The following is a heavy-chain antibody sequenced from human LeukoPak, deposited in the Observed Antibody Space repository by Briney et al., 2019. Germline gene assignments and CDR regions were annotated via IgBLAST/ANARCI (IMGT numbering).Heavy chain of an antibody. CDR2: INWSGGDI. CDR1: GFNFDDYA. Sequence: TGGSLRLSCAASGFNFDDYAMYWVRQGSGKGLEWVSGINWSGGDIASADSVKGRFAISRDNAENSLSLHMHSLSVEDTALYYCAKAIEPPYCSTISCCHSLDSWGQGTLVTVSS. D-gene: IGHD2-2*01. V-gene: IGHV3-9*01. J-gene: IGHJ4*02. CDR3: AKAIEPPYCSTISCCHSLDS.